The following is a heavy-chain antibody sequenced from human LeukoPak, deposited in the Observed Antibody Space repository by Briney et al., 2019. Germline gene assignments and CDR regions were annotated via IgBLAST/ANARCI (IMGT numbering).Heavy chain of an antibody. Sequence: SQTLSLTCTVSGGSISSGGYYWSWIRQHPGKGLEWIGYIYYSGSTYYNPSLKSRVTISVDTSKNQFPLKLSSVTAADTAVYYCARRGHSSSSSAGYYYYYMDAWGKGTTVTVSS. CDR2: IYYSGST. CDR3: ARRGHSSSSSAGYYYYYMDA. J-gene: IGHJ6*03. D-gene: IGHD6-6*01. V-gene: IGHV4-31*03. CDR1: GGSISSGGYY.